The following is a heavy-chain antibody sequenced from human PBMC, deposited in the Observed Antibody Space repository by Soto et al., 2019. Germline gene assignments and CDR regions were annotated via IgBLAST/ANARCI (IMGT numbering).Heavy chain of an antibody. Sequence: QVQLQESGPGLVKPSETLSLTCTVSGGSLSSYYWSWIRQPPGKRLEWIGYIFYSGSTNYNPSLKSRVTISVDTSKNQFSLKLSSVTAADTAVCYCARRYGGAFDFWGQGTMVTVSS. CDR3: ARRYGGAFDF. J-gene: IGHJ3*01. CDR2: IFYSGST. V-gene: IGHV4-59*08. D-gene: IGHD3-10*01. CDR1: GGSLSSYY.